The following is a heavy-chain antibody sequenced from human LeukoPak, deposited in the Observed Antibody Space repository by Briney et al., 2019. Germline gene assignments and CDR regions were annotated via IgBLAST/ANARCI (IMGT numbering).Heavy chain of an antibody. CDR3: ARGGWPRLGDY. D-gene: IGHD5-12*01. Sequence: GGSLRLSCAASGFTFSSYSMNWVRQAPGKGLEWVSSISSSTSYIYYADSLKGRFTISRDNAKNSLYLQMNGLRAEDTAVYYCARGGWPRLGDYWGQGTLVTVSS. CDR2: ISSSTSYI. CDR1: GFTFSSYS. J-gene: IGHJ4*02. V-gene: IGHV3-21*01.